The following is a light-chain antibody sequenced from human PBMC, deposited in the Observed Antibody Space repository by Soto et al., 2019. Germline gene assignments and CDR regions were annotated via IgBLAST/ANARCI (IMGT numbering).Light chain of an antibody. J-gene: IGLJ1*01. CDR3: CSYAGSHTFV. CDR1: SSDVGGYNL. V-gene: IGLV2-11*01. CDR2: DVS. Sequence: QSVLTQPRSVSGCPGQSVTISCTGTSSDVGGYNLVSWYQQYPGKAPKFMIYDVSKRPSGVPVRFSGSKSGNTASLTISGLLAEDEADYFCCSYAGSHTFVFGTGTKVTVL.